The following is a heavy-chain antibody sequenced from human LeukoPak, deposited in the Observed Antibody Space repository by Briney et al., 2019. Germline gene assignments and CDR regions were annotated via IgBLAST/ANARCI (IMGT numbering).Heavy chain of an antibody. J-gene: IGHJ4*02. V-gene: IGHV1-2*02. Sequence: ASVKVSXKASGYTFTNYYIHWVRQAPGQGLEWMGWIHPSSDGTIYAQKFQGRVTMTRDTSINTAYMEMSRLRSDDTAVYYCARGGGTVFGVINDWGQGTLVTVSS. CDR3: ARGGGTVFGVIND. D-gene: IGHD3-3*01. CDR2: IHPSSDGT. CDR1: GYTFTNYY.